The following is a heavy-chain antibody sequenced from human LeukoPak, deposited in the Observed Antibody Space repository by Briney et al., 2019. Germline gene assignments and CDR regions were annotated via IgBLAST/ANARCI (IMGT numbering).Heavy chain of an antibody. CDR2: INHSGST. V-gene: IGHV4-34*01. D-gene: IGHD4-11*01. CDR1: GGSFSGYY. CDR3: ARRAHSNYPYYYYYMDV. J-gene: IGHJ6*03. Sequence: SETLSLTCAVYGGSFSGYYWSWIRKPPGKGLEWIGEINHSGSTNYDPSLKSRVTISVDTSKNQFSLKLSSVTAADTAVYYCARRAHSNYPYYYYYMDVWGKGTTVTVSS.